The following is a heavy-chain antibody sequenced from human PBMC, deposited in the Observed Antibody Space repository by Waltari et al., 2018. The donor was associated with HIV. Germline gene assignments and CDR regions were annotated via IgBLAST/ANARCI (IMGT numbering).Heavy chain of an antibody. CDR2: INYSGST. J-gene: IGHJ6*02. CDR3: ARAGLSSWYPGDGMDV. V-gene: IGHV4-31*03. CDR1: GGSISSGGYY. D-gene: IGHD6-13*01. Sequence: QVQLQESGPGLVKPSQTLSLTCTVSGGSISSGGYYWSWIRQHPGKGLAWIGYINYSGSTSDNPSLKSRVTRSVDTAKNQFSLKLSSVTAADTAVYYCARAGLSSWYPGDGMDVWGQGTTVTVSS.